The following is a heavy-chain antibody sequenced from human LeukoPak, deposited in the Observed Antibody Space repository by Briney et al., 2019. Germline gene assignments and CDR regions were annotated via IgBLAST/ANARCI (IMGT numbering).Heavy chain of an antibody. CDR2: ISGSGGST. J-gene: IGHJ4*02. CDR3: AKGDGDYMYYFDY. CDR1: GFTFSSYA. D-gene: IGHD4-17*01. V-gene: IGHV3-23*01. Sequence: PGGSLRLSCAASGFTFSSYAMSWVRQAPGKGLEWVSAISGSGGSTYYADSVKGRFTISRDNSKNTLYLQMNSLRAEGTAVYCCAKGDGDYMYYFDYWGQGTLVTVSS.